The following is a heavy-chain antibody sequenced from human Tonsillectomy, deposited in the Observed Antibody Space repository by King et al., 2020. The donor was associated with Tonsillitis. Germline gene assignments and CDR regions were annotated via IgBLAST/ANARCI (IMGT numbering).Heavy chain of an antibody. J-gene: IGHJ4*02. V-gene: IGHV4-39*01. Sequence: LQLQESGPGLVKPSETLSLTCTVSGDSISTTAYYWGWIRQPPGQGLEWLGSIYYSGSTYYNPSLKSRVTYSVDTSKNQFSLRLSSVTAADTAVYYCARQVEGWLGPYYFDYWGQGTLVTVSS. D-gene: IGHD5-12*01. CDR2: IYYSGST. CDR1: GDSISTTAYY. CDR3: ARQVEGWLGPYYFDY.